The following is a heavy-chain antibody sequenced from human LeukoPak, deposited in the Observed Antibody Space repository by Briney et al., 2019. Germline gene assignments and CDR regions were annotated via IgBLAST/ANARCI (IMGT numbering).Heavy chain of an antibody. J-gene: IGHJ4*02. CDR3: VRDSNFKIDY. D-gene: IGHD5-24*01. CDR2: INHDGSDI. V-gene: IGHV3-74*01. Sequence: PGGSLRLSCAVSGFTVSTYVMHWVRRAPGEGLVWVSRINHDGSDISYADSVKGRSTISRDNAKNTLYLQMNSLRADDTAIYYCVRDSNFKIDYWCQGTLVTVPS. CDR1: GFTVSTYV.